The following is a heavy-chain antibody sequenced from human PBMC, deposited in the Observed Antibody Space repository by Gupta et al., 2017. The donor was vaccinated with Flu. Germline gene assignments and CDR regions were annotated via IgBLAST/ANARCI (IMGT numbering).Heavy chain of an antibody. CDR3: ARDQSLLAALQASDNWFDP. J-gene: IGHJ5*02. CDR2: IITLVGAT. D-gene: IGHD6-13*01. Sequence: TWVGQAHGGGFEWLGAIITLVGATNYAQRFQGRVTISADIYTSTAYMELSDLNSGDKAVYYCARDQSLLAALQASDNWFDPWGQGTLVTVS. V-gene: IGHV1-69*06.